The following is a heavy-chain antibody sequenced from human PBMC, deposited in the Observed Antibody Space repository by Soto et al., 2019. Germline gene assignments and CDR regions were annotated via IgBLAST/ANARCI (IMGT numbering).Heavy chain of an antibody. CDR1: GFTFESYW. CDR3: VRESGVAADC. CDR2: IKTDGYAA. V-gene: IGHV3-74*01. D-gene: IGHD6-19*01. J-gene: IGHJ4*02. Sequence: VESGGVLVQPGGSLRLSCVASGFTFESYWMHWVRQAPGEGLVWVSRIKTDGYAAAYADSVKGRFTISRDNTKNTVYLQMNSLRAEDTAVYFCVRESGVAADCWGQGALVTVSS.